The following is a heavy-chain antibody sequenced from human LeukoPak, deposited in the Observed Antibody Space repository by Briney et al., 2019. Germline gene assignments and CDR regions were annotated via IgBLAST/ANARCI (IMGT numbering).Heavy chain of an antibody. J-gene: IGHJ5*02. Sequence: PGGSLRLSCAASGFTFSSYWMHWVRQAPGKGLEWVSAISGSGGSTYYADSVKGRFTISRDNSKNTLYLQMNSLRAEDTAVYYCAKDLVVAATRPIRFDPWGQGTLVTVSS. CDR1: GFTFSSYW. CDR2: ISGSGGST. CDR3: AKDLVVAATRPIRFDP. V-gene: IGHV3-23*01. D-gene: IGHD2-15*01.